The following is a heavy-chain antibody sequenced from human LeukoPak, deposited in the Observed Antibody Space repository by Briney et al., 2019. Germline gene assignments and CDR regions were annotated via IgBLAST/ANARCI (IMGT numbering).Heavy chain of an antibody. D-gene: IGHD3-10*01. V-gene: IGHV3-23*01. CDR3: AKGDYYGSGSFFKNGMDV. CDR2: VTASAGNT. CDR1: GFTFSSYA. J-gene: IGHJ6*02. Sequence: GGSLRLSCAASGFTFSSYAMSWVRQAPGKGLEWVSAVTASAGNTYYADSVKGRFTISRDNSKNTLYLQVTGLRAEDTAVYYCAKGDYYGSGSFFKNGMDVWGQGTTVTVSS.